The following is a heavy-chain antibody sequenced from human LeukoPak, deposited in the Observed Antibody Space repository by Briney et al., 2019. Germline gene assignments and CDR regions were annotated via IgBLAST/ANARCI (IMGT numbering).Heavy chain of an antibody. V-gene: IGHV3-48*03. CDR3: ARLYESSGYIPEVDY. D-gene: IGHD3-22*01. CDR2: ISSSGSTI. CDR1: GFTFSSYE. J-gene: IGHJ4*02. Sequence: GGSLRLSCAASGFTFSSYEMNWVRQAPGKGLEWVSYISSSGSTIYYADSVKGRFTISRDNAKNSLYLQMNSLRAEDTAVYYCARLYESSGYIPEVDYWGQGTLVTVSS.